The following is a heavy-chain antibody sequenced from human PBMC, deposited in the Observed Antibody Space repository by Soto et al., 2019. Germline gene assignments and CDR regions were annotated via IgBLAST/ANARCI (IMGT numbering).Heavy chain of an antibody. CDR3: ARELGGQVRGVITY. J-gene: IGHJ4*02. Sequence: QVQLQESGPGLVKPSQTMSLTCTVSGGSIRSGDYYWSWIRQPPGKGLEWIGYIYYSGRTYYNPSLKSRVTISVDTSMTQFSLKLSAVTAADTAVYYCARELGGQVRGVITYLGQGTLVTVSS. CDR1: GGSIRSGDYY. D-gene: IGHD3-10*01. V-gene: IGHV4-30-4*01. CDR2: IYYSGRT.